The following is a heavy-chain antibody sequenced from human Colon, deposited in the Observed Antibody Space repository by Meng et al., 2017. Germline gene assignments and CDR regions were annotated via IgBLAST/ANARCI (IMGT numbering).Heavy chain of an antibody. V-gene: IGHV4-61*01. CDR1: GASVSSVSYR. D-gene: IGHD3-10*01. CDR2: IHYSGSR. Sequence: QVQEPGPGPVRPSEPLTLSLNAAGASVSSVSYRWRWIRQPQGKGLEWIGLIHYSGSRNNNPSLMSRVPMSVDTSTNQFALRLTSVTAADTDVYYCARFYGSEAFEVHDYWGQGTLVTVSS. CDR3: ARFYGSEAFEVHDY. J-gene: IGHJ4*02.